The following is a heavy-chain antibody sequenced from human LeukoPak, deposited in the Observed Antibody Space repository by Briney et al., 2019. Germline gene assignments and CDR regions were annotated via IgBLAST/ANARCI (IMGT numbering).Heavy chain of an antibody. CDR2: IIPILGTA. V-gene: IGHV1-69*04. D-gene: IGHD1-26*01. CDR1: GGTFSSYA. J-gene: IGHJ4*02. CDR3: ARGVGATDFDY. Sequence: SVKVSCKASGGTFSSYAISWVRQAPGQGLEWMGRIIPILGTANYAQKFQGRVTITADKSTSTAYMELSSLRSEDTAVYYCARGVGATDFDYWGQGTLVTVSS.